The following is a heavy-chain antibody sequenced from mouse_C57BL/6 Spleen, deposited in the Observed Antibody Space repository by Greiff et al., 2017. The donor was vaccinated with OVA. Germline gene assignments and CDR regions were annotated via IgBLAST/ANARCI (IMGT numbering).Heavy chain of an antibody. D-gene: IGHD2-4*01. V-gene: IGHV1-69*01. CDR2: IDPSDSYT. CDR1: GYTFTSYW. CDR3: ASFLDYDGFAY. Sequence: QVQLQQSGAELVMPGASVKLSCKASGYTFTSYWMHWVKQRPGQGLEWIGEIDPSDSYTNYNQKLKGKSTLTVDKSSSTAYMQLSSLTSEDSAVYYCASFLDYDGFAYWGQGTLVTVSA. J-gene: IGHJ3*01.